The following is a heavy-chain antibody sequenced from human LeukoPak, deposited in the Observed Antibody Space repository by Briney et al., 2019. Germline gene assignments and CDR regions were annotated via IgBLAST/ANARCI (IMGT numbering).Heavy chain of an antibody. Sequence: PSETLSLTYTVSGGSISSYYWSWIRQPAGKGLEWIGRIYASGSTNYNPSLKSRVTMSVDTSKNQFSLKLSSVTAADTAVYYCARRQVFDNWNYSNPYYFDYWGQGTLVTVSS. J-gene: IGHJ4*02. CDR1: GGSISSYY. CDR2: IYASGST. D-gene: IGHD1-7*01. V-gene: IGHV4-4*07. CDR3: ARRQVFDNWNYSNPYYFDY.